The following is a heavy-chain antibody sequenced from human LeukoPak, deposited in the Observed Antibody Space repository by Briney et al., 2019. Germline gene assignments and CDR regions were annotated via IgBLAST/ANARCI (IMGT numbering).Heavy chain of an antibody. CDR3: ARHGSIGAFDI. V-gene: IGHV4-39*01. CDR2: IIYSGNT. Sequence: SETLSLTCTASSGSISSTSYYWGWIRQPPGRGLEWIGGIIYSGNTYYNPSLKSRVTISVDTTKNQFSLKLTSVTAADTAVYFCARHGSIGAFDIWGQGTKVTVSS. J-gene: IGHJ3*02. CDR1: SGSISSTSYY.